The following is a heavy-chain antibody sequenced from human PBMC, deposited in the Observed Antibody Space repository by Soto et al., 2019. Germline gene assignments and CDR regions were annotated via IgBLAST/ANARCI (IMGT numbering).Heavy chain of an antibody. D-gene: IGHD3-3*01. CDR3: ARDPGFWSGYSGFAFDI. Sequence: QVQLQESGPGLVKPSQTLSLTCTVSGGSISSGGYYWTWIRQHPGKGLEWIGYIYYSGSTYYNPSLKSRVTISVDTSKNQFSLKLSSVTAADTAVYYCARDPGFWSGYSGFAFDIWGQGTMVTVSS. V-gene: IGHV4-31*03. CDR1: GGSISSGGYY. CDR2: IYYSGST. J-gene: IGHJ3*02.